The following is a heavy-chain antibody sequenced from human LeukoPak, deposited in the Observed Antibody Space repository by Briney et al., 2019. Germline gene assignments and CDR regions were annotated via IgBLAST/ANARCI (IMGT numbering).Heavy chain of an antibody. CDR1: GYTFTGYY. V-gene: IGHV1-2*02. J-gene: IGHJ3*02. D-gene: IGHD1-14*01. Sequence: ASVKVSCRAAGYTFTGYYIHWVRQAPGQGLEWIGWINPNTGGTHYAPNFQGRVTLTRDMSISTSYMELRRLRSDDTAVYYCARGPTADDALDIWGQGTMVTVSS. CDR2: INPNTGGT. CDR3: ARGPTADDALDI.